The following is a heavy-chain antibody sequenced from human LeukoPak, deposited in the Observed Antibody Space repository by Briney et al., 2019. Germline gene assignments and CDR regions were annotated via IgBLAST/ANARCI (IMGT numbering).Heavy chain of an antibody. D-gene: IGHD6-19*01. J-gene: IGHJ4*02. Sequence: GGSLGLSCAASGFTFSSHAMHWVRQTPGKGLEWVAVVSYDGSNKYYADSVKGRFTISRDNSKNTLFLQMNSLRPEDTAVYYCARDGGSAVAGSIDYWGQETLVIVSS. V-gene: IGHV3-30-3*01. CDR3: ARDGGSAVAGSIDY. CDR2: VSYDGSNK. CDR1: GFTFSSHA.